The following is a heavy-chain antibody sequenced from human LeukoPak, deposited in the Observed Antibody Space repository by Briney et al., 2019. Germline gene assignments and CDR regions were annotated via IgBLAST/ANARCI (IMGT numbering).Heavy chain of an antibody. D-gene: IGHD5-12*01. CDR2: ISYDGSNK. Sequence: GSLRLSCAASGFTFSSYAMDWVRQAPGKGLEWVAVISYDGSNKYYADSVKGRFTISRDNSKNTLYLQMNSLRTEDTAVYYCARPYGGYVDYYFDYWAREPWSPSPQ. CDR1: GFTFSSYA. J-gene: IGHJ4*02. CDR3: ARPYGGYVDYYFDY. V-gene: IGHV3-30-3*01.